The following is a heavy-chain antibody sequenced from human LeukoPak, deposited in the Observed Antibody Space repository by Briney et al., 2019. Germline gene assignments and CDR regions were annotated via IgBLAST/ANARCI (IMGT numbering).Heavy chain of an antibody. CDR3: ASSSPDQLLRYYMDV. D-gene: IGHD2-2*01. CDR2: IYHSGST. J-gene: IGHJ6*03. CDR1: GGSISSGGYS. V-gene: IGHV4-30-2*01. Sequence: SETLSLTCAVSGGSISSGGYSWSWIRQPPGKGLEWIGYIYHSGSTYYNPSLKSRVTISVDRSKNQFSLKLSSVTAADTAVYYCASSSPDQLLRYYMDVWGKGTTVTVSS.